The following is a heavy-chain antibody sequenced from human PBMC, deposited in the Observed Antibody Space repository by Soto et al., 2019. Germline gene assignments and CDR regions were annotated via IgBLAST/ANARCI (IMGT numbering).Heavy chain of an antibody. CDR1: GFTFTNYA. V-gene: IGHV3-23*01. D-gene: IGHD3-10*01. Sequence: EVQLLESGGGLVQPGGSLRLSCAASGFTFTNYAMSWVRQAPGKGLEWVSTISASGGSTYHADSVKGRFTISRDNSENTLSMQMNSLRDEDAAAYYCAKAMRGSGSYYIYGMDVWGQGTTVTVS. CDR3: AKAMRGSGSYYIYGMDV. CDR2: ISASGGST. J-gene: IGHJ6*01.